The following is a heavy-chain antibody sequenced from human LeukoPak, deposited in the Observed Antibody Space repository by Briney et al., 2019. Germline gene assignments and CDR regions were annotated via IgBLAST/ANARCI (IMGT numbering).Heavy chain of an antibody. CDR2: ISGSGGSA. D-gene: IGHD1-26*01. J-gene: IGHJ4*02. CDR1: GFTFSSYV. V-gene: IGHV3-23*01. Sequence: PGGSLRLSCAASGFTFSSYVMSWVRQAPGKGLEWVSVISGSGGSAYYADSVKGRFTNSRDNSKNTLYLQMNSLRAEDTAVYYCAKDRANSGSYFSYFDYWGQGTLVTVSS. CDR3: AKDRANSGSYFSYFDY.